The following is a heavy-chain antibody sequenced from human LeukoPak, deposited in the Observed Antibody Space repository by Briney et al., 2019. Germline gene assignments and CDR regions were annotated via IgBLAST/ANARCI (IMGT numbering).Heavy chain of an antibody. Sequence: ASVMVSCKASGYIFTGYYIHWVRQAPGQGLEWMGWINPNSGVTRYAQKFQGRVTMTRDTSINTAYMEVSRLRSDDTAVYYCARGGNWQQLVEYYFDYWGQGTLVTVSS. D-gene: IGHD6-13*01. CDR3: ARGGNWQQLVEYYFDY. V-gene: IGHV1-2*02. J-gene: IGHJ4*02. CDR1: GYIFTGYY. CDR2: INPNSGVT.